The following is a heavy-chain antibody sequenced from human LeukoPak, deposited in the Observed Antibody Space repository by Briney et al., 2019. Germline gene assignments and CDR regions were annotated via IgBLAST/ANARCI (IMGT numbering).Heavy chain of an antibody. CDR1: GFTFSSYA. D-gene: IGHD1-26*01. CDR3: AKEQPKWELLSGY. J-gene: IGHJ4*02. CDR2: ISGSGGST. Sequence: HPGGSLRLSCAASGFTFSSYAMSWGRQAPGKGLKWVSAISGSGGSTYYADSVKGRFTISRDNSKNTLYLQMNSLRAEDTAVYYCAKEQPKWELLSGYWGQGTLVSVSS. V-gene: IGHV3-23*01.